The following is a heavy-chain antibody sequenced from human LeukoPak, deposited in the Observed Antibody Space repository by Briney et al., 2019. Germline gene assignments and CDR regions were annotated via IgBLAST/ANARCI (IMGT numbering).Heavy chain of an antibody. CDR1: GYTFTGYY. CDR2: INPNSGGT. J-gene: IGHJ4*02. CDR3: ARDSIPRLVIMGFDY. V-gene: IGHV1-2*02. Sequence: GASVKVSCKASGYTFTGYYMHWVRQAPGQGLEWMGWINPNSGGTNYAQKFQGRVTMTRDTSISTAYMELSRLRSDDTAVYYCARDSIPRLVIMGFDYCGQGTLVTVSS. D-gene: IGHD3-9*01.